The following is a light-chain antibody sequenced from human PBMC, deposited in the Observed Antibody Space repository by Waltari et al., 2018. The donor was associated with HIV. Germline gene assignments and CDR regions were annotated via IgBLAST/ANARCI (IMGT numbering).Light chain of an antibody. CDR3: QQYYSTPRRT. Sequence: DIVMTQSPDSLVVSLGERATINCKSSQSVLYSSNNKNYLPWDQRRPGQPPKLVIYWASTREYGVPDRFSGSGSATDFTLAISSLQAEDVAVSYCQQYYSTPRRTFGQGTKVEIK. CDR2: WAS. CDR1: QSVLYSSNNKNY. V-gene: IGKV4-1*01. J-gene: IGKJ1*01.